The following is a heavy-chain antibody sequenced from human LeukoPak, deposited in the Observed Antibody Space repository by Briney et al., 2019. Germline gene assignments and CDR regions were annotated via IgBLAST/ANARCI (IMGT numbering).Heavy chain of an antibody. CDR3: ARGPDHYYYDSSGYWSDYFDY. CDR1: GFTFDDYA. V-gene: IGHV3-9*01. Sequence: GRSLRLSCAASGFTFDDYAMHWVRHAPGKGLEWVSGISWNSGSIGYADSVKGRFTISRDNAKNSLYLQMNSLRAEDTAVYYCARGPDHYYYDSSGYWSDYFDYWGQGTLVTVSS. J-gene: IGHJ4*02. D-gene: IGHD3-22*01. CDR2: ISWNSGSI.